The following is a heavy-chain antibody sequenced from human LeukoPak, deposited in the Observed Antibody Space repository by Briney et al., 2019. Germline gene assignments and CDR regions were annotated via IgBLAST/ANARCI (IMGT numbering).Heavy chain of an antibody. CDR3: ARHPNLDY. V-gene: IGHV1-2*02. J-gene: IGHJ4*02. CDR2: INPNIGST. Sequence: ASVKVSCKASGYTFTDYYLHWVRQAPGQGLEWMGWINPNIGSTNYAQKFQDRVTLTRDTSISTVYMELNRLTSDDTAVYYCARHPNLDYWGQGTLVIASS. CDR1: GYTFTDYY.